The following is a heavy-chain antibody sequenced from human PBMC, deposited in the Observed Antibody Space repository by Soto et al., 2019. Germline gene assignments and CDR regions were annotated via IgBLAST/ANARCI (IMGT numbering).Heavy chain of an antibody. Sequence: QVHLVQSGAEVKRPGASVRLSCRTSGYTFTNYALHWVRRAPGQGLEWMGWINPDSGNTKYSQKFQSRVIFTRDTSASAGYMDLSSLTSEATALYYCARDHLAGPTLGTGIDSWGQGHLLTVSS. CDR1: GYTFTNYA. CDR2: INPDSGNT. CDR3: ARDHLAGPTLGTGIDS. J-gene: IGHJ5*01. D-gene: IGHD6-13*01. V-gene: IGHV1-3*01.